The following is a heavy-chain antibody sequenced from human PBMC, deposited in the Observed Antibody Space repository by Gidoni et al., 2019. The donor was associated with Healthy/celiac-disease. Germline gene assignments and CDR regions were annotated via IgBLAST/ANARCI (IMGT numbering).Heavy chain of an antibody. J-gene: IGHJ4*02. D-gene: IGHD2-21*02. V-gene: IGHV3-23*01. CDR1: GFTFSSYA. Sequence: EVQLLESGGGLVQPGGSLSLSCAASGFTFSSYAMSWGRQAPGKGLEWVSAISGSGGSTYYADSVKGRFTISRDNSKNTLYLQMNSLRAEDTAVYYCANEYCGGDCTLSFDYWGQGTLVTVSS. CDR3: ANEYCGGDCTLSFDY. CDR2: ISGSGGST.